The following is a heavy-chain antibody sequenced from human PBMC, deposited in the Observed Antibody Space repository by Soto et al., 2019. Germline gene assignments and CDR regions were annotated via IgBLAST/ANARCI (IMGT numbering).Heavy chain of an antibody. V-gene: IGHV3-48*01. D-gene: IGHD2-2*01. CDR2: INSTGTIK. CDR1: GFTFSTYS. CDR3: ASMSSSISPGC. J-gene: IGHJ4*02. Sequence: EVQLVESGGGLVQPGGSLRLSCAASGFTFSTYSMNWVRQAPGKGLEWVAYINSTGTIKYYAGSVNGRFTISRDNAKNSLYLHMNSLRAEDTAVYYCASMSSSISPGCRGQGTLVTVSS.